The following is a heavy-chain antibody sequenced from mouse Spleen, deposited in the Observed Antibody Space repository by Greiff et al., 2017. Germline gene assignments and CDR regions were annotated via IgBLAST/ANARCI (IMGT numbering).Heavy chain of an antibody. J-gene: IGHJ3*01. CDR1: GYTFTSYW. CDR2: IDPSDSYT. Sequence: QVQLQQPGAELVKPGASVKLSCKASGYTFTSYWMQWVKQRPGQGLEWIGEIDPSDSYTNYNQKFKGKATLTVDTSSSTAYMQLSSLTSEDSAVYYCARGVTTRAWFAYWGQGTLSLSLQ. CDR3: ARGVTTRAWFAY. V-gene: IGHV1-50*01. D-gene: IGHD2-3*01.